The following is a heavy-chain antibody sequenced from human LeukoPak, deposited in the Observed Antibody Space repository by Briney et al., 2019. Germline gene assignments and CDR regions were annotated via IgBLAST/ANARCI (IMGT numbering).Heavy chain of an antibody. CDR3: ARVPHPYSSSWYPIDY. J-gene: IGHJ4*02. CDR2: ISHSGST. Sequence: GSLRLSCAASGFTFSNAWMSWIRQPPGKGLEWIGYISHSGSTNYNPSLKSRVTISVDTSKNQFSLKLSSVTAADTAVYYCARVPHPYSSSWYPIDYWGQGTLVTVSS. D-gene: IGHD6-13*01. V-gene: IGHV4-59*01. CDR1: GFTFSNAW.